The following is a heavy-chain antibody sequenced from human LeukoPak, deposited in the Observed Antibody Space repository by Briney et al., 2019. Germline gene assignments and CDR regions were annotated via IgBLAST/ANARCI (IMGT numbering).Heavy chain of an antibody. Sequence: GGSLRLSCAASGFTFSSYNMNWVRQAPGKGLEWVSSISSSSSYIYYADSVKGRFTISRDNAKNSLYLQMNSLRAEDTAVYYCARESYDFWSSYRDYWGQGTLVTVSS. CDR1: GFTFSSYN. J-gene: IGHJ4*02. V-gene: IGHV3-21*01. CDR3: ARESYDFWSSYRDY. D-gene: IGHD3-3*01. CDR2: ISSSSSYI.